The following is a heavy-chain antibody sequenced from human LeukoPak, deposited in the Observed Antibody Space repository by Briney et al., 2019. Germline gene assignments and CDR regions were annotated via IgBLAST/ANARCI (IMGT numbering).Heavy chain of an antibody. V-gene: IGHV3-74*01. Sequence: GGSLRLSCAASGFTFSSHWMHWVRQAPGKGLVWVSRINSDGSSISYADSAKGRFTISRDNAKNTLYLQMNSLRAEDTAVYYCAKDGGCSSTTCYSPYYFDYWGQGTLVTVSS. CDR3: AKDGGCSSTTCYSPYYFDY. CDR1: GFTFSSHW. J-gene: IGHJ4*02. D-gene: IGHD2-2*01. CDR2: INSDGSSI.